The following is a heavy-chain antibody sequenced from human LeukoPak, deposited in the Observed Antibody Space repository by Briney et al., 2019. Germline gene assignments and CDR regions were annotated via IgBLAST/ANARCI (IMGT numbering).Heavy chain of an antibody. CDR1: GYTFNNYG. Sequence: ASVKVSCKASGYTFNNYGITWVRQAPGQGLEWMGWINPNSGGTNYAQKFQGRVTMTGDTSISTVYMELRSLRSDDTAVYYCARAQSRTHWDGFDIWGQGTVVTVPS. CDR2: INPNSGGT. V-gene: IGHV1-2*02. CDR3: ARAQSRTHWDGFDI. J-gene: IGHJ3*02. D-gene: IGHD5-24*01.